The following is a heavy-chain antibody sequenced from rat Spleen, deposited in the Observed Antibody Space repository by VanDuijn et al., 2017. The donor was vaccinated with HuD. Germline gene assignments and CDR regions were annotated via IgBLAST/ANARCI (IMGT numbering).Heavy chain of an antibody. CDR1: GYSITSSYR. Sequence: EVQLQESGPGLVKPSQSLSLTCSVTGYSITSSYRWNWIRKFPGNKLEWMGYINSAGRTNCNPCLKSRISISRYTSKNQFFLQVDSVSTEDTATYYCARFRDTYYFDYWGQGVMVTVSS. CDR3: ARFRDTYYFDY. V-gene: IGHV3-3*01. CDR2: INSAGRT. D-gene: IGHD2-1*01. J-gene: IGHJ2*01.